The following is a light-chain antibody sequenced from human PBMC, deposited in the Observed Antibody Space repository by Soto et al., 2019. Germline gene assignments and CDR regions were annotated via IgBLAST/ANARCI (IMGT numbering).Light chain of an antibody. J-gene: IGLJ3*02. CDR1: SSNIGSNY. Sequence: QSVLTQPPSASGTPGQRVTISCSGSSSNIGSNYVYWYQQLPGTAPKLLIYSDNQRPSGVPDRFSGSKSGTSASLAISGRRSEDEADYYCAAWYDSRSGWVFGGGTKLTVL. CDR2: SDN. CDR3: AAWYDSRSGWV. V-gene: IGLV1-47*02.